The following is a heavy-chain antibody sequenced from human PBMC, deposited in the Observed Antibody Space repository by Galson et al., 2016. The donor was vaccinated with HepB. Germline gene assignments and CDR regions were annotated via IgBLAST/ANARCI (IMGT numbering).Heavy chain of an antibody. CDR3: ARDSDIVPTPRGICDD. CDR1: GYTFNTYG. J-gene: IGHJ4*02. V-gene: IGHV1-18*04. CDR2: ISVYNGNR. D-gene: IGHD5-12*01. Sequence: SVKVSCKASGYTFNTYGISWVRQAPGQGLDWMGWISVYNGNRNANYAQKFQGRVTMTTDASTSTAYMELSSLASDDTAVYYCARDSDIVPTPRGICDDWGQGTLVTVSS.